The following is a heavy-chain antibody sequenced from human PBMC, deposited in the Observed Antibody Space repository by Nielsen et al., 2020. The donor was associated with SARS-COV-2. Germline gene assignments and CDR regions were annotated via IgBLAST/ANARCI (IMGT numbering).Heavy chain of an antibody. CDR2: INPSGGST. J-gene: IGHJ4*02. Sequence: ASVRVSCKASGYTFTSYYMHWVRQAPGQGLEWMGIINPSGGSTSYAQKFQGRVTMTRDTSTSTVYMELSSLRSEDTAVYYCARDSSSGYFDYWGQGTLVTVSS. CDR1: GYTFTSYY. V-gene: IGHV1-46*01. D-gene: IGHD6-13*01. CDR3: ARDSSSGYFDY.